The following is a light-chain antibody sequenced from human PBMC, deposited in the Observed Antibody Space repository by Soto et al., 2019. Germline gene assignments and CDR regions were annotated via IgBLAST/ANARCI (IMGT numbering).Light chain of an antibody. V-gene: IGKV2-28*01. CDR1: QSLLHSHGYNY. CDR3: MQALQVPIT. CDR2: FGS. Sequence: DIVMTQIPVSLPVTPGEPASISCKSSQSLLHSHGYNYMDWYLQKPGQSPQLLIYFGSYRASGVPDRFSGSGSGTNFTLRISRVETDEFGIYYCMQALQVPITFGQGTRLEIK. J-gene: IGKJ5*01.